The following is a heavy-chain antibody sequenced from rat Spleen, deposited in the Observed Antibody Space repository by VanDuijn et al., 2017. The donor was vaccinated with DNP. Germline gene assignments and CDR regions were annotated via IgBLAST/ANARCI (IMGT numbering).Heavy chain of an antibody. J-gene: IGHJ3*01. CDR1: GFTFSDYY. CDR2: ISYDGTST. Sequence: EVHLVESGGGLVQPGRSLKLSCAASGFTFSDYYMAWVRQAPTKGLEWVATISYDGTSTYYRDSVKGRFTVSRDNAKSTLYLQIDSLRSEDTATYYCARHDYGNWFAYWGQGTLVTVSS. CDR3: ARHDYGNWFAY. V-gene: IGHV5-7*01. D-gene: IGHD1-11*01.